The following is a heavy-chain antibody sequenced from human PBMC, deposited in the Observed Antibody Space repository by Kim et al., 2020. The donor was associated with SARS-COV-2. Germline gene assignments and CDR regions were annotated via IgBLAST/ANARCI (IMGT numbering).Heavy chain of an antibody. V-gene: IGHV3-9*01. CDR3: AKDRGYSSSWYATPMYY. J-gene: IGHJ6*01. Sequence: GGSLRLSCAASGFTFDDYAMHWVRQAPGKGLEWVSGISWNSGSIGYADSVKGRFTISRDNAKNSLYLQMNSLRAEDTALCYCAKDRGYSSSWYATPMYY. CDR2: ISWNSGSI. D-gene: IGHD6-13*01. CDR1: GFTFDDYA.